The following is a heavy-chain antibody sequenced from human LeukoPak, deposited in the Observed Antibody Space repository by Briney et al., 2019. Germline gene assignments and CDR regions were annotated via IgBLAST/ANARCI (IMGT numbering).Heavy chain of an antibody. D-gene: IGHD3-3*01. CDR3: AKDKSYSLLPFLVGLDS. CDR1: GFTFSSYG. CDR2: IWYDGSNK. V-gene: IGHV3-33*06. J-gene: IGHJ4*02. Sequence: GGSLRLSCAASGFTFSSYGMHWVRQAPGKGLEWVAVIWYDGSNKYYADSVKGRFTISRDNSKNTLYLQMNSLRAEDTAVYYCAKDKSYSLLPFLVGLDSWGQGTLVTVSS.